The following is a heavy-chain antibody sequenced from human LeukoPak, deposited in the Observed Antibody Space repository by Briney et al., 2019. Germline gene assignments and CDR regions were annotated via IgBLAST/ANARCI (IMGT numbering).Heavy chain of an antibody. Sequence: ASVKVSCKASGYTFTGYYMHWVRQAPGQGLDWMGWINPNSGGTNYAQKFQGRVTMTRDTSISTAYMELSRLRSDDTAVYYCAREDSSGYAIDYWGQGTLVTVSS. D-gene: IGHD3-22*01. CDR3: AREDSSGYAIDY. J-gene: IGHJ4*02. V-gene: IGHV1-2*02. CDR2: INPNSGGT. CDR1: GYTFTGYY.